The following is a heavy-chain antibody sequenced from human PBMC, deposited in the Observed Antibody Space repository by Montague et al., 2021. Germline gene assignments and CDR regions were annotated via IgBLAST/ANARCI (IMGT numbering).Heavy chain of an antibody. Sequence: SETLSLTFSFSGGSFSGHYWSWIRQPPGKGLEWIGEINHSGSTNYNPSLKSRVTMSVDTSKNQFSLNLSSVTAADTAVYYCARYLHTSKYSGSHYLSRQYGMDVWGQGTTVPVSS. D-gene: IGHD1-26*01. CDR1: GGSFSGHY. CDR3: ARYLHTSKYSGSHYLSRQYGMDV. CDR2: INHSGST. V-gene: IGHV4-34*01. J-gene: IGHJ6*02.